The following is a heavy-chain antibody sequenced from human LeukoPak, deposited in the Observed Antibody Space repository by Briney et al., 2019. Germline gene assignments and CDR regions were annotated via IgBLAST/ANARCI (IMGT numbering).Heavy chain of an antibody. CDR1: GFTFSSYG. V-gene: IGHV3-23*01. J-gene: IGHJ4*02. CDR3: AKDGGYDIFDY. D-gene: IGHD5-12*01. Sequence: PGGSLRLSCAASGFTFSSYGMNWVRQAPGKGLEWVSGISGSGGTTYYADSVKGRFTISRDNSKNSLYLQMNSLRTEDTALYYCAKDGGYDIFDYWGQGTLVTVSS. CDR2: ISGSGGTT.